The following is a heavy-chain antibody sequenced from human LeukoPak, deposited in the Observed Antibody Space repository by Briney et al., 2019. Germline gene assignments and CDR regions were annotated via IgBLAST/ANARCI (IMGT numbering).Heavy chain of an antibody. D-gene: IGHD3-10*01. CDR1: GFTFDDYA. CDR3: AEDGEGYFDL. J-gene: IGHJ2*01. CDR2: ISWNSGSI. Sequence: GRSLRLSCAASGFTFDDYAMHWVRQAPGKGLEWVSGISWNSGSIGYADSVKGRFTISRDNAKNSLYLQMNSLRAEDTALYYCAEDGEGYFDLWGCGTLVTVSS. V-gene: IGHV3-9*01.